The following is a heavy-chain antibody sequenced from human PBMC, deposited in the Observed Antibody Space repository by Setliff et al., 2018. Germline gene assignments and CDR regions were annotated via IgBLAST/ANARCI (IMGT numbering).Heavy chain of an antibody. CDR2: INPDSGDT. J-gene: IGHJ5*01. Sequence: ASVKVSCKASGGTFSSYGISWVRQAPGQGLEWMGWINPDSGDTHSPQKFQGRVTMTRGTSMSTVYMELTRLTSDDTAVYYCTRSSSYGMRYWFDSWGQGPLVTVSS. V-gene: IGHV1-2*02. CDR1: GGTFSSYG. CDR3: TRSSSYGMRYWFDS. D-gene: IGHD2-2*01.